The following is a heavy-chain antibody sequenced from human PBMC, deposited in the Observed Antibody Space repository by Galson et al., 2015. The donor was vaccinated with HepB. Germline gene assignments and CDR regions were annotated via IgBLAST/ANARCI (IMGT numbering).Heavy chain of an antibody. Sequence: SVKVSCKASRYTFTSYDINWVRQATGQGLEWMGWMNPNSGNTGYAQKFQGRVTMTRNTSISTAYMELSSLRSEDTAVYYCARDSGGAGSLDVWGKGTTVTVSS. J-gene: IGHJ6*04. D-gene: IGHD1-26*01. CDR1: RYTFTSYD. CDR2: MNPNSGNT. V-gene: IGHV1-8*01. CDR3: ARDSGGAGSLDV.